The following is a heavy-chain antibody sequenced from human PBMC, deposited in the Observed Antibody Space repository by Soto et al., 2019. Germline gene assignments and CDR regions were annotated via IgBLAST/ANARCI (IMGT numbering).Heavy chain of an antibody. CDR3: ARGGLRWPRSPGDY. Sequence: QVQLQQWGAGLLKPSETLSLTCAVYGGSFSGYYWSWIRQPPGKGLEWIGEINHSGSTNYNPSLKSRVTISVDTSKNQFSQKLSSVTAADTAVYYCARGGLRWPRSPGDYWGQGTLVTVSS. D-gene: IGHD4-17*01. V-gene: IGHV4-34*01. CDR2: INHSGST. CDR1: GGSFSGYY. J-gene: IGHJ4*02.